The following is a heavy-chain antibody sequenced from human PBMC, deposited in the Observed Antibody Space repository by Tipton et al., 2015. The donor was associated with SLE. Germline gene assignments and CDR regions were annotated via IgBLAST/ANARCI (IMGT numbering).Heavy chain of an antibody. CDR2: IIPIFGTA. D-gene: IGHD2-8*02. J-gene: IGHJ4*02. CDR3: VRDGYCNGGGYYGAARGTVDY. Sequence: QSGAEVKKPGSSVKVSCKASGGSFSSNAISWVRQAPGQGPEWMGGIIPIFGTANYAQKFQGRVTITADESTSTAHMELSSLRSEDTAVYYCVRDGYCNGGGYYGAARGTVDYWGQGTLVTVSS. V-gene: IGHV1-69*01. CDR1: GGSFSSNA.